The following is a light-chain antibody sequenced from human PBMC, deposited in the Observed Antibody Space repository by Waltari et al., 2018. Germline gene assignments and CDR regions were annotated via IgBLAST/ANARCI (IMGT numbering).Light chain of an antibody. CDR2: WSS. J-gene: IGKJ4*01. Sequence: DIVMTQSQESLAVSLGERATINCKYSESVLYSSNHKNHLAWYQQKPVQHPKLLIYWSSTRKSGVPARFSGSGSETDFTLTVSSLQAEDVAVYYCQQYYNTPLTFGGGTKVEIK. CDR3: QQYYNTPLT. V-gene: IGKV4-1*01. CDR1: ESVLYSSNHKNH.